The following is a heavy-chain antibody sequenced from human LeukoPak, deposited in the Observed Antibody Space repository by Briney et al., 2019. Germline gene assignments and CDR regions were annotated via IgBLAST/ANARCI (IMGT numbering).Heavy chain of an antibody. J-gene: IGHJ4*02. CDR2: ITSSSNYM. Sequence: PGGSLRLSCAGSGFTFSSYSMTWVRQAPGKGLEWVSSITSSSNYMYYADSLKGRFTISRDNAKSSLYLQMNSLRAEDTAVYYCAKSQSGDSPNWDYWGQGTLVTVSS. V-gene: IGHV3-21*01. CDR3: AKSQSGDSPNWDY. CDR1: GFTFSSYS. D-gene: IGHD2-21*02.